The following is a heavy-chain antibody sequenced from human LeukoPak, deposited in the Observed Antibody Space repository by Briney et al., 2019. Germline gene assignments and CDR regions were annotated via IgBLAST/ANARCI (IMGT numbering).Heavy chain of an antibody. V-gene: IGHV4-34*01. CDR1: GGSFSGYY. CDR2: INHSGST. CDR3: ARDRRRVAVAGTGAFDI. J-gene: IGHJ3*02. D-gene: IGHD6-19*01. Sequence: PSETLSLTCAVYGGSFSGYYWSWIRQPPGKGLEWIGEINHSGSTNYNPSLKSRVTMSVDTSKNQFSLKLSSVTAADTAVYYCARDRRRVAVAGTGAFDIWGQGTMVTVSS.